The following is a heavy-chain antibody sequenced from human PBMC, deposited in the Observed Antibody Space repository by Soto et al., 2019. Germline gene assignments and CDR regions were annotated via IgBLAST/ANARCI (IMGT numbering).Heavy chain of an antibody. CDR3: ASRDPGTSVDY. J-gene: IGHJ4*02. V-gene: IGHV4-4*02. CDR1: GGSFTSNNW. Sequence: SETLSLTCAFSGGSFTSNNWWTWVRQPPGQGLEWIGEIYRTGSTNYNPSLKSRVTISLDKSENQFSLKVTSLTAADTAVYYCASRDPGTSVDYWGQGTLVTVSS. CDR2: IYRTGST. D-gene: IGHD1-7*01.